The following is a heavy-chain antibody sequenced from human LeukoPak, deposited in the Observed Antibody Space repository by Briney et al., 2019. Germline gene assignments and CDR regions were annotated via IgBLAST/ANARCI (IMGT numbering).Heavy chain of an antibody. CDR2: IYTSGST. J-gene: IGHJ4*02. CDR1: GGSISSGSYY. V-gene: IGHV4-61*02. CDR3: ARTSMVRGVIIQIDF. Sequence: SETLSLTCTVSGGSISSGSYYWSWIRQPAGKGLEWIGRIYTSGSTNYNPSLKSRVTISVDTSKNQFSLKLSSVTAADTAVYYCARTSMVRGVIIQIDFWGQGTLVTVSS. D-gene: IGHD3-10*01.